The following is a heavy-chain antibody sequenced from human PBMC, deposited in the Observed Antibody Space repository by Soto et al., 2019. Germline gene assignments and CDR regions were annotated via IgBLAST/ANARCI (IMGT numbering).Heavy chain of an antibody. D-gene: IGHD2-15*01. CDR2: IYYSGST. CDR3: ARGYCSGGTCCRFNFDN. J-gene: IGHJ4*02. CDR1: GGSISSYY. V-gene: IGHV4-59*01. Sequence: QVQLQESGPGLVKPSETLSLTCTVSGGSISSYYWSWIRQPPGKGLEWIGYIYYSGSTNYNPSLTRRVTMSVETSKNQFSLQLSSVTAADTAVYYCARGYCSGGTCCRFNFDNWGQGTLVTVSS.